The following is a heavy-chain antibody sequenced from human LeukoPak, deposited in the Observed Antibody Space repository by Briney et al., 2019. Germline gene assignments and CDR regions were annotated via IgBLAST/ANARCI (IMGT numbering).Heavy chain of an antibody. CDR2: INHSGST. CDR3: ARGEARYFDWLPGGYFDY. V-gene: IGHV4-34*01. CDR1: GGSFSGYY. J-gene: IGHJ4*02. D-gene: IGHD3-9*01. Sequence: PSETLSLTCAVYGGSFSGYYWSWIRQPPGKGLEWIGEINHSGSTNYNPSLKSRVTISVDTSKNRFSLKLSSVTAADTAVYYCARGEARYFDWLPGGYFDYWGQGTLVTVSS.